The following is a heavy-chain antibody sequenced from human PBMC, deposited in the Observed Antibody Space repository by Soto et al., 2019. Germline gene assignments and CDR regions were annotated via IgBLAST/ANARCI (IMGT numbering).Heavy chain of an antibody. CDR1: GYTFTGYY. Sequence: GASVKVSCKASGYTFTGYYMHWVRQAPGQGLEWMGWINPNSGGTNYAQKFQGWVTMTRDTSISTAYMELSRLRSDDTAVYYCARPARPSYDSSGNDHPIYWYAFDIWGQGTMVTVSS. V-gene: IGHV1-2*04. J-gene: IGHJ3*02. CDR3: ARPARPSYDSSGNDHPIYWYAFDI. CDR2: INPNSGGT. D-gene: IGHD3-22*01.